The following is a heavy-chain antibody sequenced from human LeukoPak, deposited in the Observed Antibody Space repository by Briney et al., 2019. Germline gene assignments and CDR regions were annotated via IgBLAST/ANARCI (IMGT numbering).Heavy chain of an antibody. V-gene: IGHV3-23*01. CDR2: ISDSGDRT. D-gene: IGHD5-24*01. CDR1: GFTFNNYG. CDR3: AKVLYQDNYGPLDP. Sequence: PGVSLSLSCAASGFTFNNYGMSWVRQAPGKGLEWVSSISDSGDRTYYADSVKGRLTISRDNSKNTVYLQMNSLRAEDTAIYYCAKVLYQDNYGPLDPWGQGTLVTVSS. J-gene: IGHJ5*02.